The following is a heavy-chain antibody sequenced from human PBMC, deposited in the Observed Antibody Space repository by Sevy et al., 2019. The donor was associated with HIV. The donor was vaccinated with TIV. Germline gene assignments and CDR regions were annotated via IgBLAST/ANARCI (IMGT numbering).Heavy chain of an antibody. CDR3: ARGVGVVGGVIDS. CDR1: GFTFSSYS. J-gene: IGHJ4*02. V-gene: IGHV3-21*01. D-gene: IGHD3-10*01. Sequence: EGSLRLSCAASGFTFSSYSMNWVRQAPGKGLEWVSSISSRNIYIYYVDSVKGRFTISRDNAKNSLDLQMNSLRAEDTAVYYCARGVGVVGGVIDSWGQGTLVTVSS. CDR2: ISSRNIYI.